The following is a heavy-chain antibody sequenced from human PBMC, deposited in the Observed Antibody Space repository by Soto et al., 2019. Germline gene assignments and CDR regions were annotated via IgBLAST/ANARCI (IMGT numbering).Heavy chain of an antibody. V-gene: IGHV4-39*01. CDR2: IYYSGST. CDR1: GGSISSSSYY. Sequence: SETLSLTCTVSGGSISSSSYYWGWIRQPPGKGLEWIGSIYYSGSTYYNPSLKSRVTISVDTSKNQFSLKLSSVTAADTAVYYCARRITMVRGVLTFNWFDPWGQGTLVTVSS. D-gene: IGHD3-10*01. J-gene: IGHJ5*02. CDR3: ARRITMVRGVLTFNWFDP.